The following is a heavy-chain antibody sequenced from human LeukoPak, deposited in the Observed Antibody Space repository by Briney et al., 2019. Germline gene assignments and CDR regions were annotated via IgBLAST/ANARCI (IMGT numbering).Heavy chain of an antibody. V-gene: IGHV4-34*01. CDR3: ARRIAARYFDY. CDR2: INHSGST. J-gene: IGHJ4*02. Sequence: SETLSLTCAVYGGSFSGYYWSWIRQPPGKGLEWIGEINHSGSTNYNPSLKSRVTISVDTSKNQFSLKLSSVTAADTAVYYCARRIAARYFDYWGQGTLVTVSS. CDR1: GGSFSGYY. D-gene: IGHD6-6*01.